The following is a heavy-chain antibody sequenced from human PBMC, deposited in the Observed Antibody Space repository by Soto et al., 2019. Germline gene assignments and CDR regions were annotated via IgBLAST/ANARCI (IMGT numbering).Heavy chain of an antibody. Sequence: ASVKVSCKASGYTFTSYGIHWVRQAPGQRLEWTGWINAGNGNTKYSEKFQGRVTITRDTSASTAYLELSSLRSEDTAFYYCAPDPYNSIAYYHHYYYGMDVWGQGTTVTVSS. CDR3: APDPYNSIAYYHHYYYGMDV. D-gene: IGHD3-22*01. J-gene: IGHJ6*02. V-gene: IGHV1-3*01. CDR1: GYTFTSYG. CDR2: INAGNGNT.